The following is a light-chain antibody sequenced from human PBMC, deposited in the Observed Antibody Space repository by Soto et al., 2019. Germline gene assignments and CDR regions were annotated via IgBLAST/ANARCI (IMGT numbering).Light chain of an antibody. CDR1: ESVSTSY. Sequence: EIVLTHSPATLSVSPGERATRSCRASESVSTSYLAWYQQSPGQAPRLLIYGASSRATGIPDRFSGSGSGTDFTLTISRLEPEDFAVYYCQQYGSSPTFGQATK. J-gene: IGKJ1*01. CDR3: QQYGSSPT. CDR2: GAS. V-gene: IGKV3-20*01.